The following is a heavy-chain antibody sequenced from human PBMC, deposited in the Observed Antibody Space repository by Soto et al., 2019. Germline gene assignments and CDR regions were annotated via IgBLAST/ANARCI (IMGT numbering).Heavy chain of an antibody. D-gene: IGHD5-18*01. CDR2: ISGSGDRT. CDR3: VKERSGHSYADS. J-gene: IGHJ4*02. Sequence: EVQLLESGGGLVQPGGSLRLSCAASGFTFSNYAMSWLRQPPGKGLEGVSAISGSGDRTYYADSVKGRFTISRDNSKNTLYLQMNSLRAEDSAVYYCVKERSGHSYADSWGQGTLVTVSS. V-gene: IGHV3-23*01. CDR1: GFTFSNYA.